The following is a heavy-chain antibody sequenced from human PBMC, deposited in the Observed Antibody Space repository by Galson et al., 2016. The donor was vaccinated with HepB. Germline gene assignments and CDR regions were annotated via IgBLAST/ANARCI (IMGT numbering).Heavy chain of an antibody. Sequence: SLRLSCAASGFTFSNYWMSWVRQGPGKGLEWVGNLKDDGREKNYVESVKGRFTISRDNAKNSLYLQMNSLRVEDTAVYYCTRDFGYSNYDWGQGTLVTVSS. V-gene: IGHV3-7*01. CDR3: TRDFGYSNYD. J-gene: IGHJ4*02. D-gene: IGHD6-13*01. CDR2: LKDDGREK. CDR1: GFTFSNYW.